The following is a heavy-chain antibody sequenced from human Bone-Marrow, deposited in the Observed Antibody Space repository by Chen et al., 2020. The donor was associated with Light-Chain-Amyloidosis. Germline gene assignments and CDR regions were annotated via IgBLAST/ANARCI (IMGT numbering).Heavy chain of an antibody. CDR2: IIPIFGTA. J-gene: IGHJ6*02. Sequence: QVQLVQSGAEVKKPGSSVKVSCKASGGTFSSYAISWVRQAPGQGLEWMGGIIPIFGTANYAQKFQGRVTITADKSTSTAYMELSSLRSEDTAVYYCARVNRLWFGETIRGYYYGMDVWGQGTTVTVSS. V-gene: IGHV1-69*06. CDR3: ARVNRLWFGETIRGYYYGMDV. D-gene: IGHD3-10*01. CDR1: GGTFSSYA.